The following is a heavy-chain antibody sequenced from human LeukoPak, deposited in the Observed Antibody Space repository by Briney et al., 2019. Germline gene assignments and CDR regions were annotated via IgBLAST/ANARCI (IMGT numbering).Heavy chain of an antibody. V-gene: IGHV1-46*01. CDR1: GYTFTSYH. CDR3: ARELDGGLWDY. J-gene: IGHJ4*02. CDR2: IYTSGGGT. D-gene: IGHD4/OR15-4a*01. Sequence: ASVKVSCKASGYTFTSYHMHWVRQAPGQGLEWMGIIYTSGGGTNSALKFQGRVTMTRDTSTSTVYMELSSLRSEDTAVYYCARELDGGLWDYWGQGTLVTVSS.